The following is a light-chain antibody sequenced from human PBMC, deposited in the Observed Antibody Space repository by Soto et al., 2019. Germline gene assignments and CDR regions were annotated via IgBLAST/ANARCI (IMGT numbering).Light chain of an antibody. CDR1: SSDVDDYNF. CDR3: TSYTSSSTLYV. Sequence: QSALTQPAAVSGSPGQSITISCTGTSSDVDDYNFVSWYQQHPGKAPKLMIYDVSNRPSGVSNRFSGSKSANMASLTISGLQAEDEADYYCTSYTSSSTLYVFGTGTKVTVL. J-gene: IGLJ1*01. V-gene: IGLV2-14*01. CDR2: DVS.